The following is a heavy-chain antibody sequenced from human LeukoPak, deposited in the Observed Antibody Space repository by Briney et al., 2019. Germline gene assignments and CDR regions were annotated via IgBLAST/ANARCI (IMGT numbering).Heavy chain of an antibody. V-gene: IGHV3-64*01. J-gene: IGHJ6*02. CDR3: ARAEDHYDFWSGYSADYYGMDV. D-gene: IGHD3-3*01. Sequence: GGSLRLSCAASGFTFSSYAMHWVRLAPGKGLEYVSAISSNVGSTYYANSVKGRFTISRDNSKNTLYLQMGSLRAEDMAVYYCARAEDHYDFWSGYSADYYGMDVWGQGTTVTVSS. CDR2: ISSNVGST. CDR1: GFTFSSYA.